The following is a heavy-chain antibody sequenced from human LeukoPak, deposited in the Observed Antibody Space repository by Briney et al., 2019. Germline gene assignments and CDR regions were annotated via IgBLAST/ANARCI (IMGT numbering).Heavy chain of an antibody. CDR2: IYYSGDT. Sequence: SETLSLTCTVSGGSISSSSYYWGWIRQPPGKGLEWIGSIYYSGDTYYNPSLKSRRVTISVDTSKNQFSLRLSSVTAAETAVYYCARHQWHYYYYMGAWGKGSTVTVSS. D-gene: IGHD6-19*01. J-gene: IGHJ6*03. CDR1: GGSISSSSYY. CDR3: ARHQWHYYYYMGA. V-gene: IGHV4-39*01.